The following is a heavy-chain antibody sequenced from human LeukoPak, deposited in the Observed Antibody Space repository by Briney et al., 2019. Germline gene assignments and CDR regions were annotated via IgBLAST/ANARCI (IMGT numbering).Heavy chain of an antibody. CDR1: GFTFSSYA. V-gene: IGHV3-23*01. Sequence: GGSLRLSCAASGFTFSSYAMSWVRQAPGKGLERVSAISGSGGSTYYADSVKGRFTISRDNAKNSLYLQMNSLRAEDTALYYCARSVYYDYFDIWGQGTMVTVSS. CDR2: ISGSGGST. CDR3: ARSVYYDYFDI. D-gene: IGHD3-22*01. J-gene: IGHJ3*02.